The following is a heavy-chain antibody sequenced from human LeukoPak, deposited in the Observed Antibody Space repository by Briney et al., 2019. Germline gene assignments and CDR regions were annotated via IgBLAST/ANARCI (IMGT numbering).Heavy chain of an antibody. Sequence: PGGSLRLSCAVSGFTFGNYWMSWVRQAPGKGLEWVANIKPDGSEKYYVDSVKGRFTISRDNAKSSLYLQMNSLRAEDTAVYYCVNGYCSGGTCYSDDWFDPWGQGTLVTVSS. D-gene: IGHD2-15*01. V-gene: IGHV3-7*03. CDR2: IKPDGSEK. J-gene: IGHJ5*02. CDR1: GFTFGNYW. CDR3: VNGYCSGGTCYSDDWFDP.